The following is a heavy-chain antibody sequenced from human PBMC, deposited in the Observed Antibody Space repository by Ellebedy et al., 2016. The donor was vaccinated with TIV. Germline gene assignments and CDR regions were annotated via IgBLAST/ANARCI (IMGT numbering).Heavy chain of an antibody. D-gene: IGHD4-17*01. CDR1: GFTFCSYS. J-gene: IGHJ4*02. V-gene: IGHV3-48*02. CDR3: AVRVTKLY. Sequence: GESLKIPCAASGFTFCSYSMNWVRQAPGKGLEWVSYISSSSSTIYYADSVKGRFNISRDNAKNSLYLQINSLRDDDTAVYYCAVRVTKLYWGQGTLVTVSS. CDR2: ISSSSSTI.